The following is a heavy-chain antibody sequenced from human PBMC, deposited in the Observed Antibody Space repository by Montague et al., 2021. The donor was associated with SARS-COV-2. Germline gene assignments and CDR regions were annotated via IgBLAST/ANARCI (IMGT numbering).Heavy chain of an antibody. D-gene: IGHD3-10*01. CDR3: ARLGDGVVPSPILGVGPYYSYYYMDV. J-gene: IGHJ6*03. Sequence: SETLSLTCAVHGGSFSTYSWNWIRQPPGMGLEWIGEIHHGGSTNYNPSLKSRVTILADTSKNQFSLKLTSVAAADTAVYYCARLGDGVVPSPILGVGPYYSYYYMDVWGKGTTVTVSS. V-gene: IGHV4-34*01. CDR2: IHHGGST. CDR1: GGSFSTYS.